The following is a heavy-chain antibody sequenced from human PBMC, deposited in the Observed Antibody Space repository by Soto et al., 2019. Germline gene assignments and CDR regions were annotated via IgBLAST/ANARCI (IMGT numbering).Heavy chain of an antibody. CDR1: GYSFTSYW. CDR2: IYPGDSDT. CDR3: VRLFDSSGWYDY. J-gene: IGHJ4*02. Sequence: PGESLKISCQGSGYSFTSYWIGWVRQTPGKGLEWMGMIYPGDSDTRYSPSFQGQVTISADKSISAAFLQWSSLKASDTAMYYCVRLFDSSGWYDYWGQGTLVTVSS. V-gene: IGHV5-51*01. D-gene: IGHD6-19*01.